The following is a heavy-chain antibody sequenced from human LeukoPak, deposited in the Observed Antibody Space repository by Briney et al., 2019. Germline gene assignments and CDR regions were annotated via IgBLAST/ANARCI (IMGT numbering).Heavy chain of an antibody. Sequence: ASVKVSCKASGYTFTGYYMHWARQAPGQGLEWMGWINPNSGGTNYAQKFQGRVTMTRDTSISTAYMELSRLRSDDTAVYYCARDASPKAARSDYWGQGTLVTVSS. V-gene: IGHV1-2*02. CDR3: ARDASPKAARSDY. J-gene: IGHJ4*02. CDR2: INPNSGGT. D-gene: IGHD6-13*01. CDR1: GYTFTGYY.